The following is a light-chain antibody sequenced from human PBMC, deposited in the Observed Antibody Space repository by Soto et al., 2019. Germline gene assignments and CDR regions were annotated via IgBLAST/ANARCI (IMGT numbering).Light chain of an antibody. Sequence: DIQMTQSPSSLSASVGDRVTITCRASESISGHLNWYQQKPGNAPKLLIYAASSLQNGVPSRFSGSGSGTDFTLTISNLQPGDFATYYCQESYSTLSITFGQGTRLETK. J-gene: IGKJ5*01. V-gene: IGKV1-39*01. CDR2: AAS. CDR3: QESYSTLSIT. CDR1: ESISGH.